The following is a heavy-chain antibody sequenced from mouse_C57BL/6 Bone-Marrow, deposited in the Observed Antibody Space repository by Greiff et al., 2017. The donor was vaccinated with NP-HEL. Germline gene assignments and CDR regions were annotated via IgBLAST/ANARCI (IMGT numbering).Heavy chain of an antibody. D-gene: IGHD2-5*01. Sequence: QVQLQQSGAELVKPGASVKLSCKASGYTFTSYWMQWVKQRPGQGLEWIGEIDPSDSYTNYNQKFKGKATLTVDTSSSTAYMQLSSLTSEDSAVYYCASLSYYSNYGWYFDVWGTGTTVTVSS. CDR3: ASLSYYSNYGWYFDV. J-gene: IGHJ1*03. CDR2: IDPSDSYT. V-gene: IGHV1-50*01. CDR1: GYTFTSYW.